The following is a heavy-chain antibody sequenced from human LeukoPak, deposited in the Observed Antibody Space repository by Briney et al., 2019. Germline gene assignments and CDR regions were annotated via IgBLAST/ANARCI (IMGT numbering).Heavy chain of an antibody. CDR1: GYTFTGYY. V-gene: IGHV1-2*04. CDR2: INPNSGGT. Sequence: ASVKVSCKASGYTFTGYYMHWVRQAPGQGLEWMGWINPNSGGTNYAQKFQGWVTMTRDTSISTAYMELSRLRSDDTAVYYCATSSGWYYYGMDVWGKGTPVTVSS. D-gene: IGHD6-19*01. J-gene: IGHJ6*04. CDR3: ATSSGWYYYGMDV.